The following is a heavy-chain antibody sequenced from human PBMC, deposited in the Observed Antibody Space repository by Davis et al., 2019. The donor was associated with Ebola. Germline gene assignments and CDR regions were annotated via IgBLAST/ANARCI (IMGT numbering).Heavy chain of an antibody. CDR2: INPKGGST. CDR1: AYTFTSYY. CDR3: ARDRGYDYGSGPSRSHYYYMDV. D-gene: IGHD3-10*01. J-gene: IGHJ6*03. Sequence: ASAQVSCNASAYTFTSYYMHWVRQPPAQGLLWLGIINPKGGSTTYAQKFQGRVTMARDTSTSTVYMELSSLRSEDTAVYYCARDRGYDYGSGPSRSHYYYMDVWGKGTTVTVSS. V-gene: IGHV1-46*01.